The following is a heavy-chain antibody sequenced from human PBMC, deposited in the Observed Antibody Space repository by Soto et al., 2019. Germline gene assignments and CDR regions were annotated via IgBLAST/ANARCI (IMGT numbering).Heavy chain of an antibody. CDR2: ISSSSSAL. CDR1: GFTFSTYS. J-gene: IGHJ4*02. V-gene: IGHV3-48*02. Sequence: GGSLRLSXAASGFTFSTYSINWVRQAPGKGLGWVSYISSSSSALYYADSVKGRFTISRDNAKNSLYLQMNSLRDEDTAVYYCARLRSSGWYFDYWGQGTLVTVSS. D-gene: IGHD6-19*01. CDR3: ARLRSSGWYFDY.